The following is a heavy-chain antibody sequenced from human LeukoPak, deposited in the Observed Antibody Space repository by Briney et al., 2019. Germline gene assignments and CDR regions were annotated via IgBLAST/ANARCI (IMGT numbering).Heavy chain of an antibody. CDR2: ISYDGSNK. CDR3: ATLRPRQQLVVDH. V-gene: IGHV3-30*03. CDR1: GFAFSSYG. D-gene: IGHD6-13*01. Sequence: GGSLRLSCAASGFAFSSYGMHWVRQAPGKGLEWVAVISYDGSNKYYADSVKGRFTTSRDNAKNSLYLQMSSLRAEDTAVYYCATLRPRQQLVVDHWGQGTLVTVSS. J-gene: IGHJ4*02.